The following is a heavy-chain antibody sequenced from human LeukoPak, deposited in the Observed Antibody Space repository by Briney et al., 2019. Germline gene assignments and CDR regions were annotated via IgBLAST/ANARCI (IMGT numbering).Heavy chain of an antibody. V-gene: IGHV1-18*04. J-gene: IGHJ4*02. D-gene: IGHD4-17*01. CDR1: GYTFTSYG. CDR2: ISAYNGNT. Sequence: GASVKVSCKASGYTFTSYGISWVRQAPGHGLEWMGWISAYNGNTNYAQKLQGRVTMTTDTSTSTAYMELRSLRSDDTAVYYCARRAATTVTTQYDYWGQGTLVTASS. CDR3: ARRAATTVTTQYDY.